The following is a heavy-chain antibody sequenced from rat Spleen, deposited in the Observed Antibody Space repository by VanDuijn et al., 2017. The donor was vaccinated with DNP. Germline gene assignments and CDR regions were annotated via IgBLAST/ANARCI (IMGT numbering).Heavy chain of an antibody. CDR3: TRDRSYYGYTYFDY. Sequence: QVQLKESGPGPVQPSETLSLTCTVSGFSLTSYGVNWVRQPPGKGLEWMGRMRYNGDTSYNSALKSRLSISRDTSKNQVFLKMNSLQTDDTGTYYCTRDRSYYGYTYFDYWGQGVMVTVSS. J-gene: IGHJ2*01. V-gene: IGHV2-63*01. D-gene: IGHD1-9*01. CDR2: MRYNGDT. CDR1: GFSLTSYG.